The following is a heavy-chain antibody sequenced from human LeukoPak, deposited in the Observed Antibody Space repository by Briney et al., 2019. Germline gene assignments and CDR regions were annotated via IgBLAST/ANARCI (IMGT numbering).Heavy chain of an antibody. J-gene: IGHJ1*01. D-gene: IGHD3-22*01. CDR2: IKSDGST. Sequence: GGSLRLSCAASGFTFSSYWMHWVRQAPGKGLVWVSRIKSDGSTDYADSVKGRFTISRDNAKNTLSLQMNSLRAEDTGVYYCARAPSEIGGYYPEYFRHWGQGTLVTVSS. CDR1: GFTFSSYW. V-gene: IGHV3-74*01. CDR3: ARAPSEIGGYYPEYFRH.